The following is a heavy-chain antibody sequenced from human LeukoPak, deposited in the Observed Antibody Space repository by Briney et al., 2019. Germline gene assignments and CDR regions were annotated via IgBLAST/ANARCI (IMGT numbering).Heavy chain of an antibody. V-gene: IGHV5-51*01. Sequence: GESLKISCQGSGYSFTNYWIGWVRQMPGKGLEWMGIFYPRDSDTRFSPSFQGQVTISADKSISTAYLQWSSLKASDTAMYYCARQWLVQGGYGMDVWGQGTTVTVSS. CDR2: FYPRDSDT. CDR3: ARQWLVQGGYGMDV. J-gene: IGHJ6*02. D-gene: IGHD6-19*01. CDR1: GYSFTNYW.